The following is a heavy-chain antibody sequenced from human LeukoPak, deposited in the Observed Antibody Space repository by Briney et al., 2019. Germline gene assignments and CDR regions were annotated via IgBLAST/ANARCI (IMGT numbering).Heavy chain of an antibody. D-gene: IGHD1-26*01. J-gene: IGHJ4*02. CDR1: GDTFSSYS. Sequence: SVKVSCKASGDTFSSYSISWVRQAPGQGLEWMGRFVPILGIANYAQKFQGRVTITADKSTSTAYMEPSSLRSEDTAVYYCARDPSFGSGSYRFDYWGQGTLVTVSS. CDR3: ARDPSFGSGSYRFDY. V-gene: IGHV1-69*04. CDR2: FVPILGIA.